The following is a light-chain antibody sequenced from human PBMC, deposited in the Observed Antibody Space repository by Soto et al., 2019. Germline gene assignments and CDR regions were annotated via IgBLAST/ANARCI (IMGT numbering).Light chain of an antibody. Sequence: DIQMTQSPSSLSASVGDRVTITCRASQSISSYLNWYQQKPGKAPKLLIYAASSLQSGVPSRFSGSGSVTDFTLTISSLQPDDFATYYCQQSYSTRPLTFGGGTKVEIK. CDR1: QSISSY. CDR2: AAS. CDR3: QQSYSTRPLT. V-gene: IGKV1-39*01. J-gene: IGKJ4*01.